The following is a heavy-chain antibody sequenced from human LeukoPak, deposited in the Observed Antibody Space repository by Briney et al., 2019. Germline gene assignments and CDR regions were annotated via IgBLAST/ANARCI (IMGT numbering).Heavy chain of an antibody. CDR2: ISAYNGNT. Sequence: ASVKVSCKASGYTFTSYGISWMRQAPGQGLEWMGWISAYNGNTDYAQKLQCRVTMTTDTSTSTAYMELRSLRSDDTAVYYCARDLIAAAGSYFVYWGQGTLVTVSS. CDR1: GYTFTSYG. CDR3: ARDLIAAAGSYFVY. J-gene: IGHJ4*02. V-gene: IGHV1-18*04. D-gene: IGHD6-13*01.